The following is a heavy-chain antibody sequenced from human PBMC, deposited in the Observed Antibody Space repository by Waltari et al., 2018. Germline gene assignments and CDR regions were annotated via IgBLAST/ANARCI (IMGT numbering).Heavy chain of an antibody. Sequence: QVQLQESGPGLVKPSQTLSLTCTVSGGSISSGSYYWSWIRQPAGKGLEWIGRIYTSGSTNYNPSLKSRVTISVDTSKNQFSLKLSSVTAADTAVYYCARVGGVGATYFDYWGQGTLVTVSS. CDR2: IYTSGST. D-gene: IGHD1-26*01. J-gene: IGHJ4*02. CDR3: ARVGGVGATYFDY. CDR1: GGSISSGSYY. V-gene: IGHV4-61*02.